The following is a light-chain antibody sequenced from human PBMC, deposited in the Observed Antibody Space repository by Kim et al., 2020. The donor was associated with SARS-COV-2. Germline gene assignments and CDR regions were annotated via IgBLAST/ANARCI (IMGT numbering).Light chain of an antibody. J-gene: IGKJ4*01. CDR3: QQFSNSLS. V-gene: IGKV3-20*01. Sequence: EIVLTQSPGTLSLSPGERATLSCRANQSVANNFLAWYQQRPGQAPRLLIYGVSIRAADTPDRFSGSGSGTDFTLTISRLQPEVFGVYYGQQFSNSLSFGGGTKVEI. CDR2: GVS. CDR1: QSVANNF.